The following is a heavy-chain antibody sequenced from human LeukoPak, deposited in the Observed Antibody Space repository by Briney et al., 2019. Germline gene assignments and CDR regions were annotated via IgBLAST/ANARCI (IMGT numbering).Heavy chain of an antibody. CDR2: INNSGST. J-gene: IGHJ3*02. V-gene: IGHV4-34*01. CDR1: GGSFGGYY. CDR3: ARKWELHAFDI. Sequence: PSETLSLTCAVYGGSFGGYYWSWIRQPPGKGLEWIGEINNSGSTNYNPSLKSRVTISVDTSKNQFSLKVSSVTAADTAVYYCARKWELHAFDIWGQGTRVTVSS. D-gene: IGHD1-26*01.